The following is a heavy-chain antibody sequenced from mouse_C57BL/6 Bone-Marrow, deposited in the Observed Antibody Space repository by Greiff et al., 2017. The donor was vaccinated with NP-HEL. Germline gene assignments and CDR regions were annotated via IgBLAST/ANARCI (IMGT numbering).Heavy chain of an antibody. D-gene: IGHD2-4*01. CDR3: AKTGDYDGVWYFDV. Sequence: QVQLQQSGPGLVQPSQSLSMTCTVSGFSLTTYGVHWVRQSPGKGLEWLGVIWRDGSNAYNAAFMSRLGIPKANSTNQVFFKMNSLQADDTAIYYCAKTGDYDGVWYFDVWGTGTTVTVSS. CDR2: IWRDGSN. CDR1: GFSLTTYG. V-gene: IGHV2-5*01. J-gene: IGHJ1*03.